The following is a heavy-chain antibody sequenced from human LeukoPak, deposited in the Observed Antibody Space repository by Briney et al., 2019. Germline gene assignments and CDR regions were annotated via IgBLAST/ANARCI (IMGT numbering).Heavy chain of an antibody. Sequence: GGSLRLSCAASGFTFSSYGMHWVRQAPGKGLEWVAVIWYDGSNKYYADSVKGRFTISRDNSKNTLYLQMNSLRAEDTAVYYCARGLRGLDAFDIWGQGTMVTVSS. CDR1: GFTFSSYG. V-gene: IGHV3-33*01. J-gene: IGHJ3*02. CDR3: ARGLRGLDAFDI. D-gene: IGHD3-10*01. CDR2: IWYDGSNK.